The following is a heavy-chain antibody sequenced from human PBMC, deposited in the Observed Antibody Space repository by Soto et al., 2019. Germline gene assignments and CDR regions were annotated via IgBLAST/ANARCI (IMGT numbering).Heavy chain of an antibody. D-gene: IGHD3-10*01. CDR3: ARGLLPMVRGIPTMRGFYYYGMDV. CDR2: IYYSGST. J-gene: IGHJ6*02. V-gene: IGHV4-39*01. Sequence: XETRSLPCAVAGCSIISSSYYWGWIRQPPGKGLERIGSIYYSGSTYYNPSLKSRVTISVDTSKNQFSLKLSSVTAADTAVYYCARGLLPMVRGIPTMRGFYYYGMDVWGQGTTVTVSS. CDR1: GCSIISSSYY.